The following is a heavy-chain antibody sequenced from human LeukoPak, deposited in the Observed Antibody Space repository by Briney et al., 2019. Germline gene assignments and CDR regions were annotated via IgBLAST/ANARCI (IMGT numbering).Heavy chain of an antibody. Sequence: IPSETLSLTCAVYGGSFSGYYWSWIRQPPGKGLEWIGEINHSGSTNYNPSLKSRVTISVDTSKNQFSLKLSSVTAADTAVYYCAGALGATPSNWFDPWGQGTLVTVSS. J-gene: IGHJ5*02. CDR1: GGSFSGYY. CDR3: AGALGATPSNWFDP. CDR2: INHSGST. D-gene: IGHD5-12*01. V-gene: IGHV4-34*01.